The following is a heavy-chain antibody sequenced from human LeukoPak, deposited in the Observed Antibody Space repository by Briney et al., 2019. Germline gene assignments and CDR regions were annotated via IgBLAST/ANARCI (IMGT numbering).Heavy chain of an antibody. CDR2: ISYDGSDK. J-gene: IGHJ4*02. D-gene: IGHD2-21*02. V-gene: IGHV3-30*04. Sequence: GGSLRLCCAASGFTFSLYTMHWVRQAPGKGLEGVAVISYDGSDKYYADSVKGRFTISRDNSRNTLFLQMNSLRAEDTAVYLCARDVGGGDTFDYWGQGTLVTVSS. CDR3: ARDVGGGDTFDY. CDR1: GFTFSLYT.